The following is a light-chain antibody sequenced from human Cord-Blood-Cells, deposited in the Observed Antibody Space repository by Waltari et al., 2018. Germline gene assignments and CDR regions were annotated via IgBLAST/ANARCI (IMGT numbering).Light chain of an antibody. Sequence: QSALTQPASVSGSPGQSITISCTGTSSDVGSYNLVSWNQQHPGKAPKLMIYEGSKRPSGVSNRFPGSKSGNTASLTISGLQAEDEADYYCCSYAGSSTWVFGGGTKLTVL. V-gene: IGLV2-23*01. CDR1: SSDVGSYNL. CDR2: EGS. J-gene: IGLJ3*02. CDR3: CSYAGSSTWV.